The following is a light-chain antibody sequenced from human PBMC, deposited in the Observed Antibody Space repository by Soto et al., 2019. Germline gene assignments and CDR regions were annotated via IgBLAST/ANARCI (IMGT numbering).Light chain of an antibody. J-gene: IGKJ2*01. CDR1: QGISSW. CDR2: AAS. V-gene: IGKV1-12*01. Sequence: DIQMTQSPSSVSASVGDRVTITCRASQGISSWLAWYQQKPGKAPKLLIYAASSLQGVVPTRFSGSGSGKDFTLTISSQQHEDFANYYYQQANSFPYTFGQGTKLEIK. CDR3: QQANSFPYT.